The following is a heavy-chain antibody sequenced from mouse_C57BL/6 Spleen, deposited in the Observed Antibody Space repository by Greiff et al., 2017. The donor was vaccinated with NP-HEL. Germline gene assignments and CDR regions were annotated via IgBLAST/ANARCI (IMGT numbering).Heavy chain of an antibody. J-gene: IGHJ2*01. Sequence: DVMLVESGEGLVKPGGSLKLSCAASGFTFSSYAMSWVRQTPEKRLEWVAYISSGGDYIYYADTVKGRFTISRDNARNTLYLQMSSLKSEDTAMYYCTREGGVYYFDYWGQGTTLTVSS. CDR1: GFTFSSYA. CDR2: ISSGGDYI. V-gene: IGHV5-9-1*02. CDR3: TREGGVYYFDY.